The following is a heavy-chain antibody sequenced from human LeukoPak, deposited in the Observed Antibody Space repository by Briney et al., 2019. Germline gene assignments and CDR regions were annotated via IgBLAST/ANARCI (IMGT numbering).Heavy chain of an antibody. CDR2: IYTSGST. CDR3: ARDGGSKVVY. CDR1: GDSISSGSYY. D-gene: IGHD3-16*01. J-gene: IGHJ4*02. Sequence: SETLSLTCTVSGDSISSGSYYWSWIRQPAGKGLEWIGRIYTSGSTNYNPSLKSQVTISVDTSKNQFSLKLSSVTAADTAVYYCARDGGSKVVYWGQGTLVTVSS. V-gene: IGHV4-61*02.